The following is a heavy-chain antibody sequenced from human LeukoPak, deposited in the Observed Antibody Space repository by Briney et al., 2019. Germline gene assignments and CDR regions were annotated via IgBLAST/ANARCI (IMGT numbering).Heavy chain of an antibody. CDR1: GFTFSSYA. D-gene: IGHD3-22*01. CDR2: ISGSGGST. V-gene: IGHV3-23*01. Sequence: TGGSLRLSCAASGFTFSSYAMSWVRQAPGKGLEWVSAISGSGGSTYYADSVKGRFTISRDNSKNTLYLQMNSLRAEDTAVYYCAKEMGYYYDSSGYYAQPCFDYWGQGTLVTVSS. CDR3: AKEMGYYYDSSGYYAQPCFDY. J-gene: IGHJ4*02.